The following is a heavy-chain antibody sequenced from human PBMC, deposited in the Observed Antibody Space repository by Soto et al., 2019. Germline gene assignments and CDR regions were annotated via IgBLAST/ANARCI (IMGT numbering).Heavy chain of an antibody. Sequence: QVQLVESGGGVVQPGRSLRLSCAASGFTFSSYGMHWVRQAPGKGLEWVAVIWYDGSNKYYADSVKGRFTISRDNSKNTLYLQMKSLRAEDTAVYYCARRSGSGYFQFDYWGQVTLLTVSS. J-gene: IGHJ4*02. CDR2: IWYDGSNK. CDR3: ARRSGSGYFQFDY. CDR1: GFTFSSYG. D-gene: IGHD3-3*01. V-gene: IGHV3-33*01.